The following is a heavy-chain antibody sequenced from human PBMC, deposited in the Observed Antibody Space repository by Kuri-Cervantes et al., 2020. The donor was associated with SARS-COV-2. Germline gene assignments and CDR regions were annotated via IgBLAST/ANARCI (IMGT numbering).Heavy chain of an antibody. CDR3: AKDQGSDYGDQLDF. CDR2: IKQDGSEK. V-gene: IGHV3-7*01. CDR1: GFTFSSYW. J-gene: IGHJ4*02. D-gene: IGHD4-17*01. Sequence: GESLKISCAASGFTFSSYWMGWVRQAPGKGLEWVANIKQDGSEKYYVDSVKGRFTISRDNAKNSLYLQMNSLRAEDTAVYYCAKDQGSDYGDQLDFWGQGTLVTVSS.